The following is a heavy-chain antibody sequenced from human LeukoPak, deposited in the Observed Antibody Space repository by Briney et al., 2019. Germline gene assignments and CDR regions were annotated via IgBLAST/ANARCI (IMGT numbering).Heavy chain of an antibody. D-gene: IGHD6-13*01. V-gene: IGHV3-23*01. CDR2: LNEDGGYT. CDR3: AKGGSSSLPFDY. CDR1: GFTFRRYA. J-gene: IGHJ4*02. Sequence: GGSLRLSCAASGFTFRRYAMSWVRQAPGKGLAWVSGLNEDGGYTYYADSVKGRFIISRDNSKNTLYLQMNGLRAEDTAVYYCAKGGSSSLPFDYWGQGTLVTVSS.